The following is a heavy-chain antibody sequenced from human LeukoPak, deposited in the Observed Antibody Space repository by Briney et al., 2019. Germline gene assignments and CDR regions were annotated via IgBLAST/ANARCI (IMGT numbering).Heavy chain of an antibody. CDR3: AREGNYFDY. Sequence: KRSQTLSLTCAISGDRVASNSAAWNWIRQSPSRGLEWLGRTYYRSDWYTDYAESVKSRITINPDTPKNQFSLQLISVTPEDTAVYYCAREGNYFDYWGQGTLVTVSS. D-gene: IGHD3-10*01. J-gene: IGHJ4*02. V-gene: IGHV6-1*01. CDR1: GDRVASNSAA. CDR2: TYYRSDWYT.